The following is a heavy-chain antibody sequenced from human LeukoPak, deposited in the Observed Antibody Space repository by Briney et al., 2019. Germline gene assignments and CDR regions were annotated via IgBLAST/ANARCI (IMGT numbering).Heavy chain of an antibody. J-gene: IGHJ6*03. D-gene: IGHD5-18*01. CDR1: GGSISSSSYY. CDR2: IYYSGST. V-gene: IGHV4-39*07. CDR3: ARVKRGYSLYYMDV. Sequence: ETLSLTCTVSGGSISSSSYYWGWIRQPPGKGLEWIGSIYYSGSTYYNPSLKSRVTISVDTSKNQFSLKLSSVTAADTAVYYCARVKRGYSLYYMDVWGKGTTVTVYS.